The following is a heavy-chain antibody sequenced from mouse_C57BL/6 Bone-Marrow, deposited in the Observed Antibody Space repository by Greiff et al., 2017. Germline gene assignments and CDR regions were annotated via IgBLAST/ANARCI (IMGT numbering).Heavy chain of an antibody. CDR3: ARNYDYAFDY. CDR2: IDPSDSYT. CDR1: GYTFTSYW. J-gene: IGHJ2*01. Sequence: VQLHQPGAELVRPGTSVKLSCKASGYTFTSYWMHWVKQRPGQGLEWIGVIDPSDSYTNYNQKFKGKATLTVDTSSSTAYMQLSSLTSEDSAVYYCARNYDYAFDYWGQGTTLTVSS. V-gene: IGHV1-59*01. D-gene: IGHD2-4*01.